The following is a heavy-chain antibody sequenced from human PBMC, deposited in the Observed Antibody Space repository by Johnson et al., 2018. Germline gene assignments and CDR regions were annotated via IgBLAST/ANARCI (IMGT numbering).Heavy chain of an antibody. Sequence: VQLVESGAEVKKPGESLKIACNGSGCDFTNFWIAWVRQMPGKGLEWMGIIFTGDSDHRYSPSFQGQVTISADKSITTAYLQWGSPKASDTAMYYCARQWADSSGYYNIFQHWGQGTLVTVSS. D-gene: IGHD3-22*01. V-gene: IGHV5-51*01. J-gene: IGHJ1*01. CDR1: GCDFTNFW. CDR3: ARQWADSSGYYNIFQH. CDR2: IFTGDSDH.